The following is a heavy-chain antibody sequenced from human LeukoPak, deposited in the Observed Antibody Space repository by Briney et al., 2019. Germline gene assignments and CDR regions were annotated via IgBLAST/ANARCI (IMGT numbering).Heavy chain of an antibody. D-gene: IGHD2/OR15-2a*01. Sequence: SETLSLTCTVSGGSITTSSYYWGWIRQPPGKGLEWIGIIYCSGSTYYNPSLKGRVTISVDTSKNQFSLKLSSVTAADTAVYYCARAFRARYFDLWGRGTLVTVPS. CDR3: ARAFRARYFDL. CDR1: GGSITTSSYY. J-gene: IGHJ2*01. V-gene: IGHV4-39*01. CDR2: IYCSGST.